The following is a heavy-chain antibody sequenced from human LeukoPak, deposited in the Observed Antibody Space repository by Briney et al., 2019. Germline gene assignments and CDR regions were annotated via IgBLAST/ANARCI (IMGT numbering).Heavy chain of an antibody. CDR1: GFTFTTYA. J-gene: IGHJ4*02. Sequence: GGSLRLSCAASGFTFTTYAMSWVRQAPGKGLEWVSTISSSGSGTYYADSVKGRFTISRDNSNNALYLQMNSPRAEDTAVYFCSKGGSSWSRWDYWGQGTLVTVSS. CDR3: SKGGSSWSRWDY. V-gene: IGHV3-23*01. CDR2: ISSSGSGT. D-gene: IGHD6-13*01.